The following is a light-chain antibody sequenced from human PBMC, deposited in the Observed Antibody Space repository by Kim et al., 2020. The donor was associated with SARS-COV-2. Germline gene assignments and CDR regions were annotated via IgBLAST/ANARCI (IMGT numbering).Light chain of an antibody. Sequence: ALGQTVRITCQGNSLRNYYASWYQQKPGQAPILVIYNKNNRPSGIPDRFSGSSSGDTASLTITGAQAEDEADYYCNSRDSSGNLWVFGGGTKLTVL. J-gene: IGLJ3*02. CDR2: NKN. CDR1: SLRNYY. V-gene: IGLV3-19*01. CDR3: NSRDSSGNLWV.